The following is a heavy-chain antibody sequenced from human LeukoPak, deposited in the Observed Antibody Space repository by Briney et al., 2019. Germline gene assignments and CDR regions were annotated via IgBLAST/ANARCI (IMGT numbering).Heavy chain of an antibody. V-gene: IGHV3-30-3*01. CDR1: GFTFSSYA. CDR2: ISYDGSNK. J-gene: IGHJ4*02. CDR3: ARNLDYYFDY. Sequence: PGGSLRLSCAASGFTFSSYAMHWVRQAPGKGLEWVAVISYDGSNKYYADSVKGRFTISRDNSKNMLYLQMNSLRAEDTAVYFCARNLDYYFDYWGQGTLVTVSS.